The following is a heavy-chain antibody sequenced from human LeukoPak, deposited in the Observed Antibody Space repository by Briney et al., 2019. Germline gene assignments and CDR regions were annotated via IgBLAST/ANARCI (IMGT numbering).Heavy chain of an antibody. CDR1: GYNFTNYG. CDR2: TSPGDSDT. V-gene: IGHV5-51*01. D-gene: IGHD6-19*01. J-gene: IGHJ4*02. Sequence: GESLKISCKGSGYNFTNYGIGWVRQMPGKGLEWMGITSPGDSDTRYNPSFQGQVTISADKSISTAYLQWSSLKASDTAMYYCARHIPKGLQAFWGYSSGWYYFDYWGQGTLVTVSS. CDR3: ARHIPKGLQAFWGYSSGWYYFDY.